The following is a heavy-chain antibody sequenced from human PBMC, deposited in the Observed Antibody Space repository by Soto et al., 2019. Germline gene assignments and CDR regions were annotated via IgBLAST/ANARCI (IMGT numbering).Heavy chain of an antibody. Sequence: QVQLVQSGAEVKKPGASVKVSCKASGYTFTSYGISWVRQAPGQGLEWMGWISPYNGNTNYAQKLQGRVTMTTDTSTSTADMELRSLRSDDTAVYDCERDEEAHTFDHWGQGILVTVSS. CDR2: ISPYNGNT. CDR3: ERDEEAHTFDH. J-gene: IGHJ5*02. CDR1: GYTFTSYG. V-gene: IGHV1-18*01.